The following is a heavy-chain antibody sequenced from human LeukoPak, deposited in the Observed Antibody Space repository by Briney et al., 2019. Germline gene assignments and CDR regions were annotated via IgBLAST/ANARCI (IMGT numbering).Heavy chain of an antibody. D-gene: IGHD3-10*01. V-gene: IGHV1-18*01. J-gene: IGHJ5*02. Sequence: ASVKVSCKASGYTFTSYGISWVRQAPGQGIEWMGWISAYNGNTNYAQKLQGRVTMTTDTSTSTAYMELRSLRSDGTAVYYCARVEYYYGSGSYKEFDPWGQGTLVTVSS. CDR2: ISAYNGNT. CDR3: ARVEYYYGSGSYKEFDP. CDR1: GYTFTSYG.